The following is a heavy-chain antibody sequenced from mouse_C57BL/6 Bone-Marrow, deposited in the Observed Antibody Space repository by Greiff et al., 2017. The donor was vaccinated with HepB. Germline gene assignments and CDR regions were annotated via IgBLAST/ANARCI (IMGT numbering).Heavy chain of an antibody. CDR2: IDPETGGT. V-gene: IGHV1-15*01. CDR3: TRYGATVDAMDY. Sequence: VQLQESGAELVRPGASVTLSCKASGYTFTDYEMHWVKQTPVHGLEWIGAIDPETGGTAYNQKFKGKAILTADKSSSTAYMELRSLTSEDSAVYYCTRYGATVDAMDYWGQGTSVTVSS. D-gene: IGHD1-1*01. CDR1: GYTFTDYE. J-gene: IGHJ4*01.